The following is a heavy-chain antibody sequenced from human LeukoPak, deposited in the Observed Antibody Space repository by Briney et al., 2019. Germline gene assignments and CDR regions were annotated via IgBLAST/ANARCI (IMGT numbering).Heavy chain of an antibody. V-gene: IGHV3-9*03. Sequence: ESGGSLRLSCAASGFIFDDYAMHWVRQAPGKGLEWVSGISWNSGKIDYADSVKGRFTISRDNAKNSLYLQMNSLRVEDMALYYCAKDRGYSSSFFEIWGQGTLVTVSS. J-gene: IGHJ4*02. CDR1: GFIFDDYA. CDR2: ISWNSGKI. CDR3: AKDRGYSSSFFEI. D-gene: IGHD6-13*01.